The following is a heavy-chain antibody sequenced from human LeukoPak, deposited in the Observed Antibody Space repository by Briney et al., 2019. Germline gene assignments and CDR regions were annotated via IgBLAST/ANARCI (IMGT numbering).Heavy chain of an antibody. Sequence: GRSLRLSCAASGFTFSSYGMHWVRQAPGKGLEWVAVISYDGSNKYYADSVKGRFTISRDNSKNTLYLQMNSLRAEDTAVYYCAKTQWLVLGGAFDIWGQGTMVTVSS. J-gene: IGHJ3*02. CDR2: ISYDGSNK. CDR3: AKTQWLVLGGAFDI. CDR1: GFTFSSYG. V-gene: IGHV3-30*18. D-gene: IGHD6-19*01.